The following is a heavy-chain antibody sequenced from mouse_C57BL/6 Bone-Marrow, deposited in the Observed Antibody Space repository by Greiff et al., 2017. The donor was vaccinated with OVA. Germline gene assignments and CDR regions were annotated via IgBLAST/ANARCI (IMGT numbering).Heavy chain of an antibody. CDR1: GYTFTSYG. V-gene: IGHV1-81*01. Sequence: VQLQQSGAELARPGASVKLSCKASGYTFTSYGISWVKQRTGQGLEWIGEIYPRSGNTYYNEKFKGKATLTADKTSSTAYMELRSLTSEDSAVYFCARWGDDYEYWFAYWCQGTLVTVSA. J-gene: IGHJ3*01. D-gene: IGHD2-4*01. CDR2: IYPRSGNT. CDR3: ARWGDDYEYWFAY.